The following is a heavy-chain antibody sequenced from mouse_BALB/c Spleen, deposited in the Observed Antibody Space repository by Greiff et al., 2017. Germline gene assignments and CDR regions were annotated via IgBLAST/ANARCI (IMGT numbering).Heavy chain of an antibody. V-gene: IGHV5-17*02. CDR2: ISSGSSTI. D-gene: IGHD4-1*01. J-gene: IGHJ1*01. CDR3: ARGTGSYWYFDV. CDR1: GFTFSSFG. Sequence: EVQVVESGGGLVQPGGSRKLSCAASGFTFSSFGMHWVRQAPEKGLEWVAYISSGSSTIYYADTVKGRFTISRDNPKNTLFLQMTSLRSEDTAMYYCARGTGSYWYFDVWGAGTTVTVSS.